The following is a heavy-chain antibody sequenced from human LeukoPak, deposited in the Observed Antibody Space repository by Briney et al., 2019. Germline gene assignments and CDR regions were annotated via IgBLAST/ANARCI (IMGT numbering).Heavy chain of an antibody. Sequence: PGWSLRLSCAASGFTLSNHWMHWVRQAPGKGLVWVSRISGDEIWTSYADSVKGRFIISRDNAKDTLYLQMNSLRTEDTAVYYCAREYNSGPKQTDAFDIWGQGTMVTVSS. V-gene: IGHV3-74*01. CDR2: ISGDEIWT. CDR1: GFTLSNHW. CDR3: AREYNSGPKQTDAFDI. D-gene: IGHD3-22*01. J-gene: IGHJ3*02.